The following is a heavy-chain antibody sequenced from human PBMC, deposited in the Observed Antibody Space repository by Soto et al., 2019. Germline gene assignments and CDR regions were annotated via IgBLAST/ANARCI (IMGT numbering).Heavy chain of an antibody. CDR3: TTDHPYYYDSSGYLKGDAFDT. V-gene: IGHV3-15*01. Sequence: PGGSLRLSCAASGFTFSNAWMSWVRQAPGKGLEWVGRIKSKTDGGTTDYAAPVKGRFTISRDDSKNTLYLQMNSLKTEDTAVYYCTTDHPYYYDSSGYLKGDAFDTWGQGTMVTVS. D-gene: IGHD3-22*01. CDR2: IKSKTDGGTT. J-gene: IGHJ3*02. CDR1: GFTFSNAW.